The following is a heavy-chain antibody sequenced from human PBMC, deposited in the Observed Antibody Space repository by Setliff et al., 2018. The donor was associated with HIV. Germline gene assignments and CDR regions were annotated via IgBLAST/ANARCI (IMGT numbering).Heavy chain of an antibody. CDR2: IYYSGST. Sequence: SETLSLTCTVSGGSISSYYWSWIRQPPGKGLEWIGYIYYSGSTNYNPSLKSRVTISVDTSKNQLSLKLSSVTAADTAVYYCARTIAAAGESPHPLYYFDYWGQGTLVTVSS. V-gene: IGHV4-59*01. J-gene: IGHJ4*02. CDR3: ARTIAAAGESPHPLYYFDY. D-gene: IGHD6-13*01. CDR1: GGSISSYY.